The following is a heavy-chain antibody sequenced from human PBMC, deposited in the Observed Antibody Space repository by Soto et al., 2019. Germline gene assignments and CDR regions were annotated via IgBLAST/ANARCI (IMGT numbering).Heavy chain of an antibody. D-gene: IGHD3-10*01. J-gene: IGHJ6*02. CDR1: GGSLTNYG. Sequence: QVQLVQSGAEVKKPGSSVKVSCKASGGSLTNYGVSWVRQAPGQGLEWMGGIIPVFGTANYAQKFQGRVTIAAGGAKSTVFMAARSLRSEDTAVYSCASGDATTVGVTNYYGMDVWGQGTTVTVSS. CDR2: IIPVFGTA. CDR3: ASGDATTVGVTNYYGMDV. V-gene: IGHV1-69*12.